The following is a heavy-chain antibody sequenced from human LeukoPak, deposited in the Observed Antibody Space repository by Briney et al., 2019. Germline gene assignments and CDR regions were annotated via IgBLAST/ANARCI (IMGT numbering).Heavy chain of an antibody. V-gene: IGHV3-30*03. Sequence: PGGSLRLSCAASGFTFSSYGMHWVRQAPGKGLEWVAVISYDGSNKYYADSVKGRFTISRDNSKNTLYLQMNSLRAEDTAVYYCARSWILTGYSILFDYWGQGTLVTVSS. CDR3: ARSWILTGYSILFDY. J-gene: IGHJ4*02. D-gene: IGHD3-9*01. CDR2: ISYDGSNK. CDR1: GFTFSSYG.